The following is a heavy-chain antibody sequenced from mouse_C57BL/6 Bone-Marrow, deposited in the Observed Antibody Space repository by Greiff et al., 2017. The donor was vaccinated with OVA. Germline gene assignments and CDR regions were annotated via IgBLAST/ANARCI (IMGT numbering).Heavy chain of an antibody. CDR1: GYTFTSYW. V-gene: IGHV1-7*01. CDR3: ARGLLRFWFAY. J-gene: IGHJ3*01. CDR2: INPSSGYT. D-gene: IGHD1-1*01. Sequence: QVQLQQSGAELVKPGASVKLSCKASGYTFTSYWMHWVKQRPGQGMEWIGYINPSSGYTKYNQKFKDKATLTADKSSSTAYMQLSSLTYEDSAVYYCARGLLRFWFAYWGQGTLVTVSA.